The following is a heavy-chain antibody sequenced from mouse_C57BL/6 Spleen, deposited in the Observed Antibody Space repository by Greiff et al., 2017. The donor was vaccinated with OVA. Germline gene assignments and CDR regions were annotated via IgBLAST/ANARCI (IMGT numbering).Heavy chain of an antibody. Sequence: QVQLQQSGAELVRPGASVTLSCKASGYTFTDYEMHWVKQTPVHGLEWIGAIDPETGGTAYNQKFKGKAILTADKSSSTAYMELRSLTSEDSAVYYCTRSRWLLRSYYYAMDYWGQGTSVTVSS. CDR1: GYTFTDYE. D-gene: IGHD2-3*01. CDR2: IDPETGGT. J-gene: IGHJ4*01. V-gene: IGHV1-15*01. CDR3: TRSRWLLRSYYYAMDY.